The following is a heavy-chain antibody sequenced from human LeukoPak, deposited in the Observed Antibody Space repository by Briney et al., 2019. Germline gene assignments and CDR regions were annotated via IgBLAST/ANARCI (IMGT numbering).Heavy chain of an antibody. CDR1: GGSISSYY. CDR2: IYYSGST. J-gene: IGHJ3*02. V-gene: IGHV4-59*12. Sequence: SETLSLTCTVSGGSISSYYWSWIRQPPGKGLEWIGYIYYSGSTNYNPSLKSRVTVSVDTSKSQFSLKLSSVTAADTAVYYCASAAGVMVRGLNAFDIWGQGTMVTVSS. CDR3: ASAAGVMVRGLNAFDI. D-gene: IGHD3-10*01.